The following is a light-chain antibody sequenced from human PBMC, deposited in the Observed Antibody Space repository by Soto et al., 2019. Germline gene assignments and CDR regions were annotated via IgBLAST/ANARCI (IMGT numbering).Light chain of an antibody. CDR1: QSVSSY. Sequence: EIVLTQSPATLSLSPGERATLSCRASQSVSSYLAWYQQKPGQAPRLLIYDASNRATGIPARFSGSGSGTDFNLTISSREPEEFAVYYCQQRSNWPLTFGGGTKVESK. CDR2: DAS. J-gene: IGKJ4*01. V-gene: IGKV3-11*01. CDR3: QQRSNWPLT.